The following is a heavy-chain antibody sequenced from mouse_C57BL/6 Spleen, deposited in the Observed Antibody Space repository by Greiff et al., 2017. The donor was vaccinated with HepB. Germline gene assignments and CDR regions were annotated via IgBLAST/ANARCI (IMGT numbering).Heavy chain of an antibody. CDR1: GFTFSSYG. Sequence: VQLKESGGDLVKPGGSLKLSCAASGFTFSSYGMSWVRQTPDKRLEWVATISSGGSYTYYPDSVKGRFTISRDNAKNTLYLQMSSLKSEDTAMYYCARDDGYYGSFDYWGQGTTLTVSS. J-gene: IGHJ2*01. V-gene: IGHV5-6*01. CDR2: ISSGGSYT. D-gene: IGHD2-3*01. CDR3: ARDDGYYGSFDY.